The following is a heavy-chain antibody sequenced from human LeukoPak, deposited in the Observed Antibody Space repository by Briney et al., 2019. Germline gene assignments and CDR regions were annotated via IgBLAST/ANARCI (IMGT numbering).Heavy chain of an antibody. D-gene: IGHD4-17*01. V-gene: IGHV4-30-4*01. J-gene: IGHJ4*02. CDR2: IYYSGST. CDR3: AREGDDYGLDY. CDR1: GGSISSGDYY. Sequence: SETLSLTCTVSGGSISSGDYYWSWIRQPPGKGLEWIGYIYYSGSTYYNPSLKSRVTISVDTSKNQFSLKLSSVTAADTAVYYCAREGDDYGLDYWGQGTLVTVSS.